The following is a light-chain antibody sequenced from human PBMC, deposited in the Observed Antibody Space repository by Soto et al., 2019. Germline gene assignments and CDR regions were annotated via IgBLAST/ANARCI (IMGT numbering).Light chain of an antibody. J-gene: IGKJ1*01. CDR1: QTIGAY. Sequence: DIQMTQSPSSLSASVGDRVVITCRAGQTIGAYLNWYQHKPGKAPRLLIFFASTLQTGVPSRFSASGSGTQFSLTIFNLQPEDFATYYCQQTHTSPVTFGQGTKVEMK. CDR2: FAS. CDR3: QQTHTSPVT. V-gene: IGKV1-39*01.